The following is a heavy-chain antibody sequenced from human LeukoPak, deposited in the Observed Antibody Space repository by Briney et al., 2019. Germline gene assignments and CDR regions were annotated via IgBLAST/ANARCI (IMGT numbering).Heavy chain of an antibody. CDR3: AKGSGSYSIADYFDY. J-gene: IGHJ4*02. Sequence: GRSLRLSCAASGFTFDDYAMPWVRQAPGKGLEWVSGISWNSGSIGYADSVKGRFTISRDNAKNSLYLQMNSLRAEDTALYYCAKGSGSYSIADYFDYWGQGTLVTVSS. D-gene: IGHD3-10*01. V-gene: IGHV3-9*01. CDR2: ISWNSGSI. CDR1: GFTFDDYA.